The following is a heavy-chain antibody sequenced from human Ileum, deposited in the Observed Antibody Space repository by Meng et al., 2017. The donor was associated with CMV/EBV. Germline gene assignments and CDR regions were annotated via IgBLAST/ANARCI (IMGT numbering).Heavy chain of an antibody. V-gene: IGHV3-21*01. CDR3: VRGGGVTSY. J-gene: IGHJ4*02. CDR1: GFTFSSYS. Sequence: GESLKISCAASGFTFSSYSMNWVRQAPGKGLEWVSSINIRGSVIYYAESVKGRFTISRDNARNSVHLQMNSLRAEDTAVYYCVRGGGVTSYWGQGTLVTVSS. CDR2: INIRGSVI. D-gene: IGHD2-21*02.